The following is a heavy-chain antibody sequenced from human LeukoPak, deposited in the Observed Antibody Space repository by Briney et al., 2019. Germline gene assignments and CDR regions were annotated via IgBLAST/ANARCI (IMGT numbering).Heavy chain of an antibody. J-gene: IGHJ6*03. V-gene: IGHV1-46*01. CDR1: GYTFTSYY. D-gene: IGHD2-21*01. CDR3: ARGYCGEDCSLPYYYYYYYMDV. Sequence: GASVKVSCKASGYTFTSYYMHWVRQAPGQGLEWMGIINPIGGNTKYAQKFQGRVTVTRDTSSSTVYMHLSSLRSDDTAVYFCARGYCGEDCSLPYYYYYYYMDVWGTGTTVAVSS. CDR2: INPIGGNT.